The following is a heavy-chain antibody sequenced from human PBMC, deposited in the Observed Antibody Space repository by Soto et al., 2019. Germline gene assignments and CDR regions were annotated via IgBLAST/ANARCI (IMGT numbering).Heavy chain of an antibody. CDR1: GFTFGDYA. V-gene: IGHV3-49*03. J-gene: IGHJ3*02. D-gene: IGHD3-10*01. CDR3: TRAGELWFGDLRGDAFDI. Sequence: GGSLRLSCTASGFTFGDYAMSWFRQAPGKGLEWVGFIRSKAYGGTTEYAASVKGRFTISRDDSKSIAYLQMNSLKTEDTAVYYCTRAGELWFGDLRGDAFDIWGQGTMVTVSS. CDR2: IRSKAYGGTT.